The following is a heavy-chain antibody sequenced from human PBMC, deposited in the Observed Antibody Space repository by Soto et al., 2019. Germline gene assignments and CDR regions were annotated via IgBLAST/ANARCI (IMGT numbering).Heavy chain of an antibody. CDR1: GDSVSSNSAA. D-gene: IGHD1-7*01. CDR2: TYYRSKWYN. J-gene: IGHJ6*02. V-gene: IGHV6-1*01. CDR3: AREATHPGLELSYYYYYYGMDV. Sequence: PSQTLSLTCAISGDSVSSNSAAWNWIRQSPSRGLEWLGRTYYRSKWYNDYAVSVKSRITINPDTSKNQFSLQLNSVTPEDTAVYYCAREATHPGLELSYYYYYYGMDVWGQGTTVTVSS.